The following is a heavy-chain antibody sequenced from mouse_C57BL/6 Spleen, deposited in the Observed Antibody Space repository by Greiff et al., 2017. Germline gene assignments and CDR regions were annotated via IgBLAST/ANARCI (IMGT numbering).Heavy chain of an antibody. Sequence: QVQLQQPGAELVKPGASVKLSCKASGYTFTSYWMHWVKQRPGQGLAWIGMIHPNSGSTNYNEKFKSKATLTVDKSSSTAYMQLSSLTSEDSAVYYCARDDYDERCAYWGQGTLVTVSA. D-gene: IGHD2-4*01. CDR3: ARDDYDERCAY. J-gene: IGHJ3*01. CDR2: IHPNSGST. V-gene: IGHV1-64*01. CDR1: GYTFTSYW.